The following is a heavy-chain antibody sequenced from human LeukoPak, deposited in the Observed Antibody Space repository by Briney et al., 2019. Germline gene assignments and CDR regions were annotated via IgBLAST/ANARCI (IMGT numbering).Heavy chain of an antibody. CDR1: GGSISSCY. D-gene: IGHD6-13*01. J-gene: IGHJ3*02. Sequence: SETLSLTCTVSGGSISSCYCSWIRQPAATGLEWIGRIYTSGSTNYNPSLKSRVTMSVDTSKNQFSLKLSSVTAADTAVYYCARGGQLVDAFDIWGQGTMVTVSS. CDR2: IYTSGST. V-gene: IGHV4-4*07. CDR3: ARGGQLVDAFDI.